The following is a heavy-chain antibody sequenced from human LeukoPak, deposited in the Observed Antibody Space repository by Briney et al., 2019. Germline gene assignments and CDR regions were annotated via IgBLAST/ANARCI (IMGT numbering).Heavy chain of an antibody. CDR2: ISYTGGT. CDR3: AKRRGSGTQLWRYDGFDI. J-gene: IGHJ3*02. V-gene: IGHV4-59*03. D-gene: IGHD5-18*01. Sequence: SETLSLTCTASGGSIRDYLCSWIRQSPGWGQGWMGSISYTGGTDYNPSLKNRVTMSVDTSKNQFSLKLSSVTAADTAVYYCAKRRGSGTQLWRYDGFDIWGQGTMVTVSS. CDR1: GGSIRDYL.